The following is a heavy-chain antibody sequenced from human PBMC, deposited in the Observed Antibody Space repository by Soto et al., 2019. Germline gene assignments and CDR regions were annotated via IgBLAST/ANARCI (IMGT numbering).Heavy chain of an antibody. CDR3: AREDPWSANADDMDV. J-gene: IGHJ6*02. CDR1: GFTFSSYS. D-gene: IGHD3-3*01. V-gene: IGHV3-48*02. CDR2: ISSSSGTI. Sequence: EVQLVESGGGLVQPGGSLRLSCVASGFTFSSYSLNWVRQAPGKGLEWVSYISSSSGTIYYADSVKGRFTISRDNAENSLYLQMNSLRDDDTAVDYCAREDPWSANADDMDVWGQGTTVTVSS.